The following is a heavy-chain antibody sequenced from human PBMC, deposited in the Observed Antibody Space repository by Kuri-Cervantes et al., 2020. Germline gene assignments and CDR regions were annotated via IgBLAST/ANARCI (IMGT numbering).Heavy chain of an antibody. Sequence: SETLSLTCTVSGGSISSYYWNWIRQPAGKGLEWIGRIYTSGSTNYNPSLKSRVTISGDKSKNQSSLKLSSVTAADTAVYYCARDYDSMEDNWFDPWGQGTLVTVSS. CDR2: IYTSGST. J-gene: IGHJ5*02. V-gene: IGHV4-4*07. D-gene: IGHD3-22*01. CDR1: GGSISSYY. CDR3: ARDYDSMEDNWFDP.